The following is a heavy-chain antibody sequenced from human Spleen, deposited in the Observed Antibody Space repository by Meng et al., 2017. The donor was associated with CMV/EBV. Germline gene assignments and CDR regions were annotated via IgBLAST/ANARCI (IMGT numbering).Heavy chain of an antibody. J-gene: IGHJ4*02. D-gene: IGHD3-16*01. Sequence: HVHIQQSCPGPVKPSVTLYLTCLVSCASTMNYYLNWVRQPAGQGLECIGLIQVIGHTVDIPSLKSRVTVSLDASNSQFALTLNSVTAADTATYYCAGSRPGGGACDYWGQGILVTVSS. CDR1: CASTMNYY. CDR3: AGSRPGGGACDY. CDR2: IQVIGHT. V-gene: IGHV4-4*07.